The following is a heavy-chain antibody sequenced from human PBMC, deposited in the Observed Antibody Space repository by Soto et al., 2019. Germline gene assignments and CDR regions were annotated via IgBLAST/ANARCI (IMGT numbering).Heavy chain of an antibody. J-gene: IGHJ4*02. CDR1: GFTFTSYG. D-gene: IGHD5-18*01. CDR2: ISYDGGLQ. CDR3: VSDRGYGHASVPYS. V-gene: IGHV3-30*03. Sequence: QAHLVESGGGVVQPGRSLRLSCAASGFTFTSYGMHWVRQAPGTRLEWVAVISYDGGLQHYADSVKGRFTISRDNSKNMGILQMNSLSAGDTAVYYCVSDRGYGHASVPYSWGQGTLVSVSS.